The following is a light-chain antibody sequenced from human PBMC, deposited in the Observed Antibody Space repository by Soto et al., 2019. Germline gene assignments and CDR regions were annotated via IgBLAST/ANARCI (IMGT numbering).Light chain of an antibody. CDR3: QQYNYWPYT. CDR2: GAS. CDR1: QSVSSN. Sequence: EIVMTQSPATLSVSPGERATLSCRASQSVSSNLAWYQQKPGQAPRLLISGASTRATGIQARFSGSGSGTEFTLTISSLQSEVFAVYYCQQYNYWPYTFGQGTKLEIK. J-gene: IGKJ2*01. V-gene: IGKV3-15*01.